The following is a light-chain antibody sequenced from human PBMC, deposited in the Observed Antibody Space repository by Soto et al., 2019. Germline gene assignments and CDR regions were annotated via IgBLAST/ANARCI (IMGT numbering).Light chain of an antibody. V-gene: IGLV2-8*01. CDR3: QSYDSSLSGVE. J-gene: IGLJ2*01. CDR2: EVN. CDR1: SSDVGGYNY. Sequence: QSALTQPPSASGSPGHSVTLSCTGTSSDVGGYNYVSWYQQHPGKAPKLIISEVNKRPSGVPDRFSGSKSGNTASLTVSGLQAEDEADYYCQSYDSSLSGVEFGGGTKLTVL.